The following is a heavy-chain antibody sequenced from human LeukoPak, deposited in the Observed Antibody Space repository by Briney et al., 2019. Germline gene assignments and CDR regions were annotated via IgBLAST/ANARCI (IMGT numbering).Heavy chain of an antibody. CDR1: GGSFSGYY. CDR2: IFNTGST. CDR3: ARRGGYNSFDS. Sequence: SETLSLTCAVYGGSFSGYYWSWIRQPPGKGLEWVGNIFNTGSTDYSPSLKSRVTISKDTPKNQFSLKLTSVTAADTAVYYCARRGGYNSFDSWGQGTLVTVSS. J-gene: IGHJ4*02. V-gene: IGHV4-59*03. D-gene: IGHD5-24*01.